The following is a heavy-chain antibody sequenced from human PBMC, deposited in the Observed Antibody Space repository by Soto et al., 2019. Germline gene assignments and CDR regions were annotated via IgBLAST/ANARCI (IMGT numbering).Heavy chain of an antibody. CDR1: RYIFTNYG. CDR2: ITTYNGNT. J-gene: IGHJ6*02. CDR3: ARALTGYGMDV. V-gene: IGHV1-18*01. Sequence: QVQLVQSGVEVREPGASVKVSCKAVRYIFTNYGVSWVRQAPGQGLEWMGWITTYNGNTEYAQKFQGRDTLPTDASTSTAYMELGSLRSDDTAIYYCARALTGYGMDVWGQGTTVTVSS.